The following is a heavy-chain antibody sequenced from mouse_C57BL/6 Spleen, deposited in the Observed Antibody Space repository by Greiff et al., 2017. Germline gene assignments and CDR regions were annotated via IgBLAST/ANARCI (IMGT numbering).Heavy chain of an antibody. CDR2: IHPNSGST. Sequence: VQLQQPGAELVKPGASVKLSCKASGYTFTSYWMHWVKQRPGQGLEWIGMIHPNSGSTNYNEKFKSKATLTVDKSSSTAYMQLSSLTSEDSAVYYCARLDSSGYEAYWGQGTLVTVSA. V-gene: IGHV1-64*01. J-gene: IGHJ3*01. CDR3: ARLDSSGYEAY. D-gene: IGHD3-2*02. CDR1: GYTFTSYW.